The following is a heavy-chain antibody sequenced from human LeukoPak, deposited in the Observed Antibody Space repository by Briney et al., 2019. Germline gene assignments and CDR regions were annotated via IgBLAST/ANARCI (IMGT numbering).Heavy chain of an antibody. CDR1: GFTFSSFW. Sequence: GGSLRLSCAASGFTFSSFWMTWVRQAPGKGLEWVANIKEDGSEKYYVDSVKGRFTISRDNAKNSLYLQMNRPRAEDTAVYYCARWAESNDYWGQGTLVTVSS. CDR2: IKEDGSEK. J-gene: IGHJ4*02. CDR3: ARWAESNDY. V-gene: IGHV3-7*05.